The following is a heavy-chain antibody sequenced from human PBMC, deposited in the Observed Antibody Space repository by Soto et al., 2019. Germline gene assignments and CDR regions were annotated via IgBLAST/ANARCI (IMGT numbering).Heavy chain of an antibody. CDR1: GFTVSSNY. Sequence: GGSLRLSCAASGFTVSSNYMSWVRQAPGKGLEWVSVIYSGGSTYYADSVKGRFTISRDNSKNTLYLQMNSLRAEDTAVYYCARVDPRYWYFDLWGRGTLVTVSS. CDR2: IYSGGST. D-gene: IGHD3-9*01. J-gene: IGHJ2*01. V-gene: IGHV3-66*01. CDR3: ARVDPRYWYFDL.